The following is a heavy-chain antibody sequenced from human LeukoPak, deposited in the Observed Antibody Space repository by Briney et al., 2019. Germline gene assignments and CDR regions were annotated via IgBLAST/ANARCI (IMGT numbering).Heavy chain of an antibody. J-gene: IGHJ3*02. CDR2: IYSTGST. D-gene: IGHD4-23*01. V-gene: IGHV4-39*07. CDR3: ARPPGGNSLDGAFDI. CDR1: GGSISSSTYY. Sequence: SETLSLTCTVSGGSISSSTYYWGWVRQPPGKGLEWIGSIYSTGSTYYNPSLKIRVTISIDTSKNQLSLKLSSVTAADTAVYYCARPPGGNSLDGAFDIWGQGTMVTVSS.